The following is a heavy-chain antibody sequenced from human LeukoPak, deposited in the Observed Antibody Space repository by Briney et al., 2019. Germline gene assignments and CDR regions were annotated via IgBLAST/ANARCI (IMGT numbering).Heavy chain of an antibody. CDR1: GGSISSYY. CDR2: IYYSGST. J-gene: IGHJ4*02. D-gene: IGHD6-19*01. CDR3: ARDPGYSSGWYGDY. V-gene: IGHV4-59*01. Sequence: SETLSLTCTVSGGSISSYYWSWIRQPPGKGLEWIGYIYYSGSTNYNPSLKSRVTISVDTSKNQFSLKLSSVTAADTAVYYCARDPGYSSGWYGDYWGQGTLVTVSS.